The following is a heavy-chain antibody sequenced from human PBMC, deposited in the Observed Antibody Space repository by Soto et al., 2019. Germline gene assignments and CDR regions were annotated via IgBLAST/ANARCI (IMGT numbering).Heavy chain of an antibody. Sequence: ASVKVSCKASGYTFTGYYMHWARQAPGQGLEWMGWINPNSGGTNYAQKFQGRVTMTRDTSISTAYMELSRLRSDDTAVYYCASTMVRGVIDQSLVKIEGHWFDPWGQGTLVTVSS. J-gene: IGHJ5*02. V-gene: IGHV1-2*02. CDR1: GYTFTGYY. D-gene: IGHD3-10*01. CDR3: ASTMVRGVIDQSLVKIEGHWFDP. CDR2: INPNSGGT.